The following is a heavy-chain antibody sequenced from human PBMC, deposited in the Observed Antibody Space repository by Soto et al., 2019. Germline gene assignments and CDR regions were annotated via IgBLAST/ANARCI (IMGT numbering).Heavy chain of an antibody. Sequence: QVQLVQSGAEVKKPGSSVKVSCKASGGTFSSYAISWVRQAPGQGLEWMGGSIPIFGTANYAQKFQGRVTITADESTSTAYMGLSSLRSEDTAVYYCASPPSSNRYYYGMDVWGQGTTVTVSS. J-gene: IGHJ6*02. V-gene: IGHV1-69*12. CDR2: SIPIFGTA. CDR1: GGTFSSYA. CDR3: ASPPSSNRYYYGMDV. D-gene: IGHD4-4*01.